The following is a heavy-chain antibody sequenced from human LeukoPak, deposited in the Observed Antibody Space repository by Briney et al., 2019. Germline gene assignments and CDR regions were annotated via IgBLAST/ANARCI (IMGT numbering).Heavy chain of an antibody. CDR3: ARDRGGSLDY. Sequence: SETLSLTCTVSGGSISSYYWSWIRQPPGKGLEWIGYIYYSGSTNYNPSLKSRVTISVDTSKNQFSLKLSSVTAADTAVYYCARDRGGSLDYWGQGTLVTVSS. V-gene: IGHV4-59*01. CDR2: IYYSGST. D-gene: IGHD3-16*01. J-gene: IGHJ4*02. CDR1: GGSISSYY.